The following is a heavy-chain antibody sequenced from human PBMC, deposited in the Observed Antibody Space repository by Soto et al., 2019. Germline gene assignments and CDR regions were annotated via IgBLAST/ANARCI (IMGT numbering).Heavy chain of an antibody. Sequence: QVQLVQSGAEVKKPGSSVKVSCTASGGTFSSYAISWVRQAPGQGLEWMGGIIPIFGTANYAQKFQGRVTITADESTSTAYMELSSLRSEDTAVYYCARDRGDYYDSSGYYYYAFDIWGQGTMVTVSS. J-gene: IGHJ3*02. CDR1: GGTFSSYA. CDR3: ARDRGDYYDSSGYYYYAFDI. D-gene: IGHD3-22*01. V-gene: IGHV1-69*01. CDR2: IIPIFGTA.